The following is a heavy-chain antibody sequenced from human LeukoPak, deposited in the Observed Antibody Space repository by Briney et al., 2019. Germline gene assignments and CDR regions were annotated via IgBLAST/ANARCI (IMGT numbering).Heavy chain of an antibody. D-gene: IGHD2-8*01. CDR3: ARDPPAVSINTYA. J-gene: IGHJ4*02. Sequence: GGSLRLSCAASGFTVGNNYMNWVREAPGTGLGWVSLIFSHGETSYADSVKGRFTISRDNSKNTLYLQMNGLRVEDTAVYYCARDPPAVSINTYAWSQGTLVTVSS. V-gene: IGHV3-66*01. CDR2: IFSHGET. CDR1: GFTVGNNY.